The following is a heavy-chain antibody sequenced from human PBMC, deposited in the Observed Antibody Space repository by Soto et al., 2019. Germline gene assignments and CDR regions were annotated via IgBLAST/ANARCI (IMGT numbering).Heavy chain of an antibody. D-gene: IGHD4-17*01. CDR1: GYTFTGYY. CDR3: ARDGYGGYYYGMDV. CDR2: INPNSGGT. Sequence: ASVKVSCKASGYTFTGYYMHWVRQAPGQGLEWMGWINPNSGGTNYAQKFQGWVTMSRDTSISTAYMELSRLRSDDTAVYYCARDGYGGYYYGMDVWGQGTTVTVSS. V-gene: IGHV1-2*04. J-gene: IGHJ6*02.